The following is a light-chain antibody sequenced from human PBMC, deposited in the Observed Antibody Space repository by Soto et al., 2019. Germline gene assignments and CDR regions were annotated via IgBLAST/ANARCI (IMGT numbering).Light chain of an antibody. V-gene: IGKV3-20*01. Sequence: ETVLTQSPGTLSLSPGEGATLSCRASQSVSSSYLAWYQQKPGQTPRLLIYGASNRATGIPDRFSGSGSGTDFTLTISRLEPEDFAVYYCQQNVPSPPSWTFGQGTKVEIK. CDR1: QSVSSSY. CDR2: GAS. CDR3: QQNVPSPPSWT. J-gene: IGKJ1*01.